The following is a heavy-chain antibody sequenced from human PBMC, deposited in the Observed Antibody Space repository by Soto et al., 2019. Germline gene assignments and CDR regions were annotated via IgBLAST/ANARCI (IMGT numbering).Heavy chain of an antibody. CDR1: GYIFHNYW. CDR2: IYPGATNI. J-gene: IGHJ4*02. V-gene: IGHV5-51*01. D-gene: IGHD3-9*01. CDR3: ARQRYFDY. Sequence: VQLVQSGAEVKKPGESLRISCQASGYIFHNYWIGWVRQMPGKGLEWLGIIYPGATNIRYNPSFQGQVTISADKSLSTTYLHWSSLKASDTAMYYCARQRYFDYWGQGTLVTVSS.